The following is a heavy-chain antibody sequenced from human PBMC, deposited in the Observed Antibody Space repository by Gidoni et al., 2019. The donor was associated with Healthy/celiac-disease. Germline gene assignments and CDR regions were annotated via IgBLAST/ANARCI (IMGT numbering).Heavy chain of an antibody. CDR2: IWYDGSNK. D-gene: IGHD1-7*01. CDR3: ARDLIRAGTTVDY. CDR1: GFTLSSYG. Sequence: QVQLVESGGGVVQPGRSLRLSCAASGFTLSSYGMHWVRQAPGKGLEWVAVIWYDGSNKYYADSEKGRFTISRDNSKNTLYLQMNSRRAEDTAVYYCARDLIRAGTTVDYWGQGTLVTVSS. V-gene: IGHV3-33*01. J-gene: IGHJ4*02.